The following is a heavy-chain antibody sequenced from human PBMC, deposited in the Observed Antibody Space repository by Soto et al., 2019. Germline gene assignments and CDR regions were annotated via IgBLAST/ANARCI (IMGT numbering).Heavy chain of an antibody. V-gene: IGHV3-30-3*01. CDR3: AREAGGYSPYYFDY. J-gene: IGHJ4*02. CDR2: ISYDGSNK. CDR1: GFTFSSYA. D-gene: IGHD3-22*01. Sequence: GGSLRLSCAASGFTFSSYAMHWVRQAPGKGLEWVAVISYDGSNKYYADSVKGRFTISRDNSKNTLYLQMNSLRAEDTAVYYCAREAGGYSPYYFDYWGQGTLVTVSS.